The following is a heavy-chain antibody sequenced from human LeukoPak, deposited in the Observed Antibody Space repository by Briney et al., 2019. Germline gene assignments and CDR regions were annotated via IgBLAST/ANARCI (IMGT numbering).Heavy chain of an antibody. CDR2: ISGSGGST. Sequence: GGSLRLSCAASGFTFSTYGMSWVRQAPGKGLEWVSAISGSGGSTYYADSVKGRFTISRDNSKNTLYLQMNSLRAEDTAVYYCARAPRYSSGWYFDYWGQGTLVTVSS. D-gene: IGHD6-19*01. CDR3: ARAPRYSSGWYFDY. CDR1: GFTFSTYG. J-gene: IGHJ4*02. V-gene: IGHV3-23*01.